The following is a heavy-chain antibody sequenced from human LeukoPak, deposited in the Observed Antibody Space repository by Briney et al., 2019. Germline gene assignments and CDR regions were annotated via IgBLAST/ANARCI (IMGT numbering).Heavy chain of an antibody. D-gene: IGHD4-17*01. CDR1: GFTFSRYW. CDR2: INQDGSEQ. CDR3: ARDRYGEPFDY. J-gene: IGHJ4*02. V-gene: IGHV3-7*04. Sequence: PGGSLRLSSAASGFTFSRYWMSWVRQAPGKGLEWVASINQDGSEQYYVDSVKGRFTISRDNTKNSLFLQMNTLRAEDTAVYYCARDRYGEPFDYWGQGTLVIVSS.